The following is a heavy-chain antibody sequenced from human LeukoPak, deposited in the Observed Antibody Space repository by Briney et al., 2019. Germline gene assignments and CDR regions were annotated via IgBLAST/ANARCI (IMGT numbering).Heavy chain of an antibody. CDR3: AKASEQWLVLTWGDY. D-gene: IGHD6-19*01. V-gene: IGHV3-30*18. Sequence: GGSLRLSCAASGFTFSSYGMHWVRQAPGKGLEWVTVISYDGSNKYYADSVKGRFTISRDNSKNTLYLQMNSLRGEDTAVYYCAKASEQWLVLTWGDYRGQGTLVTVSS. CDR1: GFTFSSYG. CDR2: ISYDGSNK. J-gene: IGHJ4*02.